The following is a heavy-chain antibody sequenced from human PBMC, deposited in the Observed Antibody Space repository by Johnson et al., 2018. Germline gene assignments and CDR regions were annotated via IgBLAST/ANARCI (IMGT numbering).Heavy chain of an antibody. CDR3: ARDPSSSWIGDYYYMDV. CDR2: INPSGGSA. J-gene: IGHJ6*03. CDR1: GYTFTSYY. D-gene: IGHD6-13*01. V-gene: IGHV1-46*01. Sequence: QVQLVQSGAEVKKPGASVKVSCKASGYTFTSYYMHWVRQAPGQGLEWMGIINPSGGSATYAQKFQGRVTMTRDTSTSTVYMELSSLRSEDTAVYYCARDPSSSWIGDYYYMDVWGKGTTVTVSS.